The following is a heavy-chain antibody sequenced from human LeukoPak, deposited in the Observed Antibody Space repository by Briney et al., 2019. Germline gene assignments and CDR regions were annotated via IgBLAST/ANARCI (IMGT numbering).Heavy chain of an antibody. CDR1: GFTFSSYG. Sequence: PGGSLRLSCAASGFTFSSYGMHWVRQAPGKGLEWVTFIRYDGSNKYYADSVKGRFTISRDNSKNTLYLQMNSLRAEDTAVYYCARRGPAWPYYYYYMDVWGKGTTVTISS. CDR2: IRYDGSNK. CDR3: ARRGPAWPYYYYYMDV. J-gene: IGHJ6*03. V-gene: IGHV3-30*02. D-gene: IGHD2-2*01.